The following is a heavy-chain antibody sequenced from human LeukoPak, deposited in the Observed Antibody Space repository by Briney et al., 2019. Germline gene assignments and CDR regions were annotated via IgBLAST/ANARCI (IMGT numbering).Heavy chain of an antibody. D-gene: IGHD3-9*01. CDR3: ARIRAYYDILTGYYSSDNYYFDY. Sequence: PSETLSLTCTVSGGSISSYYWSWIRQPAGKGLEWIGRIYTSGSTNYNPSLKSRVTISVDTSKNQFSLKLSSVTAADTAVYYCARIRAYYDILTGYYSSDNYYFDYWGQGTLVTVPS. CDR1: GGSISSYY. V-gene: IGHV4-4*07. J-gene: IGHJ4*02. CDR2: IYTSGST.